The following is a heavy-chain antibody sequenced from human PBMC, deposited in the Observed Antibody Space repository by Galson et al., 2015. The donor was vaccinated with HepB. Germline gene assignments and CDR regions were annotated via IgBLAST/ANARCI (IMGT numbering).Heavy chain of an antibody. CDR1: GFTFSSYW. V-gene: IGHV3-7*03. CDR2: IKQDGSEK. Sequence: SLRLSCAASGFTFSSYWMSWVRQAPGKGLEWVANIKQDGSEKYYVDSVKGRFTISRDNAKNPLYLQMNSLKTEDTAVYYCTTLNYYDSSGYYSDDYWGQGTLVTVSS. CDR3: TTLNYYDSSGYYSDDY. D-gene: IGHD3-22*01. J-gene: IGHJ4*02.